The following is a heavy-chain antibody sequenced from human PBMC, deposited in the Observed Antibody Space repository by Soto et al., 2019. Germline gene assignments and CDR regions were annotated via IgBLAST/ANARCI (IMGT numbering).Heavy chain of an antibody. Sequence: NLGGSLSLSCAVSGFPFDSYSMSWVRQAPGQGLEWLASLSSGSFYIFHADSIRGRFTISRDDAKNLLFLQMNSLTIEDTATYYCAREANTIYAPHGLDVWGQGTAVTVSS. D-gene: IGHD3-3*01. CDR2: LSSGSFYI. CDR3: AREANTIYAPHGLDV. V-gene: IGHV3-21*01. CDR1: GFPFDSYS. J-gene: IGHJ6*02.